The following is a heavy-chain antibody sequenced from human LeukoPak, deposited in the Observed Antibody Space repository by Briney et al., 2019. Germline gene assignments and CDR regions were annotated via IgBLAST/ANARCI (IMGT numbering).Heavy chain of an antibody. CDR2: IIPIFGTA. J-gene: IGHJ4*02. Sequence: ASVKVSCKASGVTFSSYAISWVRQAPGQGLEWMGGIIPIFGTANYAQKFQGRVTITTDESTSTAYMELSSLRSEDTAVYYCAYAEEGRFDYWGQGTLVTVSS. CDR1: GVTFSSYA. CDR3: AYAEEGRFDY. V-gene: IGHV1-69*05. D-gene: IGHD2-2*01.